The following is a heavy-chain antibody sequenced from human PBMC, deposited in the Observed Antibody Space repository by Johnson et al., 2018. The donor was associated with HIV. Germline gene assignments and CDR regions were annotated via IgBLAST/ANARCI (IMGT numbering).Heavy chain of an antibody. CDR3: ARANTDCSGGSCFGDAFDI. V-gene: IGHV3-30*04. CDR2: ISYDGSNK. D-gene: IGHD2-15*01. CDR1: GFTFSNYA. J-gene: IGHJ3*02. Sequence: VQLVESGGGVVQPGRSLRLSCAASGFTFSNYAMHWVRQAPGKGLEWVALISYDGSNKYYADSVQGRFTISRSNSKNTLYLQMNSLRAEDTAVYYCARANTDCSGGSCFGDAFDIWGQGTMVTVSS.